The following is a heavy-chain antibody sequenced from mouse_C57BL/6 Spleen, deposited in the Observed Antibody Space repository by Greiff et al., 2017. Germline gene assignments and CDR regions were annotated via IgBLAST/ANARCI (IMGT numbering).Heavy chain of an antibody. CDR3: ARFGGGYAYFDY. CDR2: IYPRDGST. CDR1: GYTFTDHT. J-gene: IGHJ2*01. D-gene: IGHD2-2*01. Sequence: QVQLQQSDAELVKPGASVKISCKVSGYTFTDHTIHWMKQRPEQGLEWIGYIYPRDGSTKYNEKFKGKATLTADKSSSTAYMQLSSLTSEDSAVYSCARFGGGYAYFDYWGQGTTLTVSS. V-gene: IGHV1-78*01.